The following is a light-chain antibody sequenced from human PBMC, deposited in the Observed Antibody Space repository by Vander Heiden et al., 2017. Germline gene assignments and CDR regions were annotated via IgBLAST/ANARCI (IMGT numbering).Light chain of an antibody. Sequence: DIVFTQSPGTLSLSPGERATHSCRASKSVSSSYLAWYQQKPGQSPRLLIYGASSRATGIPDRFSGSGSGTDFTLTISRLEPEDFPVYYCQQDGSSLITFGQGTQMEIK. CDR2: GAS. J-gene: IGKJ5*01. V-gene: IGKV3-20*01. CDR3: QQDGSSLIT. CDR1: KSVSSSY.